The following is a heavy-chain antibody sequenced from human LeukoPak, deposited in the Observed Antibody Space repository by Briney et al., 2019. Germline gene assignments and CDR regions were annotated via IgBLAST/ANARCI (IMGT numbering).Heavy chain of an antibody. Sequence: KPSRTLSLTCTVSGGSISSGGYYWSWIRQHPGKGLEWIGYIYYSGSTYYNPSLKSRVTISVDTSKNQFSLKLSSVTAADTAVYYCAKVGLRAAAFDIWGQGTMVTVSS. CDR3: AKVGLRAAAFDI. D-gene: IGHD2-15*01. CDR2: IYYSGST. V-gene: IGHV4-31*03. J-gene: IGHJ3*02. CDR1: GGSISSGGYY.